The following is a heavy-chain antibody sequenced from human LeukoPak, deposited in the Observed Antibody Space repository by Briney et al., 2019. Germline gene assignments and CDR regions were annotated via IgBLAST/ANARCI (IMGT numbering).Heavy chain of an antibody. J-gene: IGHJ5*02. V-gene: IGHV1-18*01. CDR3: AREWWGYDVLTGDNWFDP. D-gene: IGHD3-9*01. CDR2: ISTDNGDA. CDR1: GYPFTTYG. Sequence: GASVKVSCKASGYPFTTYGINWVRQAPGQGLEWMGWISTDNGDANYAQKFQDRVIMTTDTSTSTAYIELRSLKSDDTAAYYCAREWWGYDVLTGDNWFDPWGQGTLVTVSS.